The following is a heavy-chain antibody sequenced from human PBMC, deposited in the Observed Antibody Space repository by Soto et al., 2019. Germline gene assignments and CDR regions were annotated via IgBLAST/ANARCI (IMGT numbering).Heavy chain of an antibody. CDR2: IIPIFGTA. CDR3: ATLSLRFLEWLSPGNWFDP. V-gene: IGHV1-69*06. CDR1: GGTFSSYA. Sequence: ASVKVSCKASGGTFSSYAISWVRQAPGQGLEWMGGIIPIFGTANYAQKFQGRVTITEDKSTDTAYMELSSLRSEDTAVYYCATLSLRFLEWLSPGNWFDPWGQGTLVTVSS. J-gene: IGHJ5*02. D-gene: IGHD3-3*01.